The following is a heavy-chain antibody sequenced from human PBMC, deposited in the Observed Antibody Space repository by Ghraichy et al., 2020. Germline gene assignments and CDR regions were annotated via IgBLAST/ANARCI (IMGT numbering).Heavy chain of an antibody. J-gene: IGHJ4*02. V-gene: IGHV3-33*01. CDR2: IWYDGSNK. Sequence: GGSLRLSCAASGFTFSSYGMHWVRQAPGKGLEWVAVIWYDGSNKYYADSVKGRFTISRDNSKNTLYLQMNSLRAEDTAVYYCASYCSGGSCYPYWGQGTLVTVSS. D-gene: IGHD2-15*01. CDR3: ASYCSGGSCYPY. CDR1: GFTFSSYG.